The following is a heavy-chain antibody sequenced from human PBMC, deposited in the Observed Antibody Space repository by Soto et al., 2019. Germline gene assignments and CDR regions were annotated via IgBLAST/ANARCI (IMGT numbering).Heavy chain of an antibody. V-gene: IGHV1-69*13. CDR3: ARWEYWNSGYFFDY. Sequence: SVKVSCKASGGTFSSYAISWVRQAPGQGLEWMGGIIPIFGTANYAQKFQGGVTITADESTSTAYMELSSLRSEDTAVYYCARWEYWNSGYFFDYWGQGTLVTVSS. D-gene: IGHD5-12*01. J-gene: IGHJ4*02. CDR2: IIPIFGTA. CDR1: GGTFSSYA.